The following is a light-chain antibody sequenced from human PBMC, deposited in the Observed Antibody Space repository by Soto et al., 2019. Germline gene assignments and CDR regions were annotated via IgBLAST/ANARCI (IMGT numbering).Light chain of an antibody. J-gene: IGKJ5*01. CDR1: ENINRL. Sequence: DIQMTQSPSSLSASVGARVTITCRASENINRLLIWNRQQPGKAPKLLTYGPSSLQNGVPSRFRGGGSGTDFTLIITNLQPEDFATYYCQQSYTALSITFGQGTRLEIK. CDR3: QQSYTALSIT. V-gene: IGKV1-39*01. CDR2: GPS.